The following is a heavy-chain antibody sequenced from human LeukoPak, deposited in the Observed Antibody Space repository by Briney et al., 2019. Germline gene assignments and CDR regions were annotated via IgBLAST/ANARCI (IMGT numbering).Heavy chain of an antibody. CDR1: GFTFSSYA. J-gene: IGHJ4*02. CDR2: ISYDGSNK. CDR3: ARDARPGHYPSNYFDY. D-gene: IGHD3-10*01. V-gene: IGHV3-30-3*01. Sequence: PGRSLRLSCAASGFTFSSYAMHWVRQAPGKGLEWVAVISYDGSNKYYADSVKGRFTISRDNSKSTLYLQMNSLRAEDTAVYYCARDARPGHYPSNYFDYWGQGTLVTVSS.